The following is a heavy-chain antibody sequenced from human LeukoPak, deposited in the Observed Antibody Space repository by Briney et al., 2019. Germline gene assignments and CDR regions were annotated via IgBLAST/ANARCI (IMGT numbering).Heavy chain of an antibody. CDR1: GFTFSSYW. CDR3: AKEPKVSPIVVVVAATQS. CDR2: ISGSGGST. V-gene: IGHV3-23*01. Sequence: QPGGSLRLSCAASGFTFSSYWMHWVRQAPGKGLEWVSAISGSGGSTYYADSVKGRFTISRDNSKNTLYLQMNSLRAEDTAVYYCAKEPKVSPIVVVVAATQSWGQGTLVTVSS. D-gene: IGHD2-15*01. J-gene: IGHJ4*02.